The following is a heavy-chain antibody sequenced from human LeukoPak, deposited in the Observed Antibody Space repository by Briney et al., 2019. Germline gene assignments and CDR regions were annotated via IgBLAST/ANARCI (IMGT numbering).Heavy chain of an antibody. Sequence: PSETLSLTCTVSRGSISSSGYSWGWIRQPPGEGLEWIVTIYYSGSTYYNSSLESRVTMSVDTSKNQFSLKLSSVTAADTAVYYSARLVRGSQVFDNWGDGTLVTVSS. CDR3: ARLVRGSQVFDN. J-gene: IGHJ4*01. V-gene: IGHV4-39*01. CDR1: RGSISSSGYS. D-gene: IGHD1-26*01. CDR2: IYYSGST.